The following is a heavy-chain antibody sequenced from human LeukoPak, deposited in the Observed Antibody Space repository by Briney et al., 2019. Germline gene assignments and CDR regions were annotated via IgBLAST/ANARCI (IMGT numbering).Heavy chain of an antibody. CDR3: ATSGGYYQFDY. J-gene: IGHJ4*02. CDR2: IYSGGST. D-gene: IGHD1-26*01. Sequence: PGGSLRLSCEASGFTVSSNYMNWVRQAPGKGLEWVSVIYSGGSTYYVDSVKGRFTISRDNSKNTLYLQMNSLRADDTAVYYCATSGGYYQFDYWGQGTLVTVSS. CDR1: GFTVSSNY. V-gene: IGHV3-53*01.